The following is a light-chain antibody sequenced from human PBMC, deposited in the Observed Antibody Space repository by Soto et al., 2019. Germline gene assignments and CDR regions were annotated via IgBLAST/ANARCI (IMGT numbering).Light chain of an antibody. J-gene: IGLJ2*01. CDR3: QVWDSSTGVV. Sequence: SYELTQPLSVSVALGQTARITCGGNNIGSKNVHWYQQKPGQAPVLVIYRDSNRPSGIPERFSGSNSGNTATLTISRAQAGDEADYYSQVWDSSTGVVFGGGTKLTVL. CDR1: NIGSKN. V-gene: IGLV3-9*01. CDR2: RDS.